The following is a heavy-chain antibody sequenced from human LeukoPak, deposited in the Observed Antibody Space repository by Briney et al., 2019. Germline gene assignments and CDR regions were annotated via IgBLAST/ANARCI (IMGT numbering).Heavy chain of an antibody. CDR1: GGTFSSYA. D-gene: IGHD4-23*01. V-gene: IGHV1-69*01. J-gene: IGHJ2*01. Sequence: GASVKVSCKASGGTFSSYAISWVRQAPGQGLEWMGGIIPIFGTANYAQKFQGRVTITADESTSTAYVELNSLRAEDTALYYCAKENREVVTPLAFDLWGRGTLVTVSS. CDR3: AKENREVVTPLAFDL. CDR2: IIPIFGTA.